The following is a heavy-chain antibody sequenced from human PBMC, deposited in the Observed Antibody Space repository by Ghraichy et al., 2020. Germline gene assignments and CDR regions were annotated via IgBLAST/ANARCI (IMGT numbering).Heavy chain of an antibody. CDR3: ARQDSSGWYSY. CDR2: IYPGDSDT. CDR1: EYSFTTYW. V-gene: IGHV5-51*01. Sequence: GESLNISCKGSEYSFTTYWIGWVRQMPGKGLEWMGIIYPGDSDTIYRPSFQGQVTISADKSINTAYLQWSSLKVSDTAMYYCARQDSSGWYSYWGQEPWSPSPQ. J-gene: IGHJ4*01. D-gene: IGHD6-19*01.